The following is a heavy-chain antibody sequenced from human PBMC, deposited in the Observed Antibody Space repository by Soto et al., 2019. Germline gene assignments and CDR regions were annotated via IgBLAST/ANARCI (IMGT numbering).Heavy chain of an antibody. V-gene: IGHV3-21*06. D-gene: IGHD2-2*02. CDR1: GFTFSSYS. CDR2: ISAYSSPI. CDR3: VRGGRGYTRADVFEI. J-gene: IGHJ3*02. Sequence: EVQLVESGGGLVKPGGSLRLSCVDSGFTFSSYSMNWVRQAPGKGLEWVSSISAYSSPIFYADSVKGRFTISRDNAKNSLYLQMNSLRAGDTAVYYCVRGGRGYTRADVFEIWGQGTMVTVSS.